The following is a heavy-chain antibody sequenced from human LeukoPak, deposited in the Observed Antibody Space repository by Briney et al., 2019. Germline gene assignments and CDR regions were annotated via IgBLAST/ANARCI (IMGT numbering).Heavy chain of an antibody. CDR3: ASPYCSSTSCSLDAFDI. Sequence: GASVKVSCKASGYTFSSYEISWLRQATGQGLEWMGWINPNSGGTNYAQKFQGRVTMTRDTSISTAYMELSRLRSDDTAVYYCASPYCSSTSCSLDAFDIWGQGTMVTVSS. J-gene: IGHJ3*02. D-gene: IGHD2-2*01. CDR2: INPNSGGT. CDR1: GYTFSSYE. V-gene: IGHV1-2*02.